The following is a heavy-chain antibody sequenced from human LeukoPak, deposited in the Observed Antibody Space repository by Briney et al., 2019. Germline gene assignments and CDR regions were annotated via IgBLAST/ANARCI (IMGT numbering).Heavy chain of an antibody. CDR2: ISYDGGNK. Sequence: PGGSLRLSCAASGFSFSTFAMHWVRQAPGKGLEWVAVISYDGGNKYYADSVKGRFSISRDNSKNTVYPQMNSLRGEDTAVYYCAKDSPSRTATTEVPVDYWGQGTLVTVSS. CDR1: GFSFSTFA. J-gene: IGHJ4*02. V-gene: IGHV3-30-3*01. CDR3: AKDSPSRTATTEVPVDY. D-gene: IGHD1/OR15-1a*01.